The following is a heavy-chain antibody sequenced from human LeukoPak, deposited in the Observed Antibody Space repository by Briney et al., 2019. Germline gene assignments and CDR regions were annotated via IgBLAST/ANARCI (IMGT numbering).Heavy chain of an antibody. CDR1: GGTFSSYA. J-gene: IGHJ4*02. V-gene: IGHV1-69*13. CDR3: ARTYALRLGELSLRY. Sequence: ASVKVSCKASGGTFSSYAISWVRQAPGQGLEWMGGIIPIFGTANYAQKFQGRVTITADESTSTAYMELSSLRSEDTAVYYCARTYALRLGELSLRYWGQGTLVTVSS. D-gene: IGHD3-16*02. CDR2: IIPIFGTA.